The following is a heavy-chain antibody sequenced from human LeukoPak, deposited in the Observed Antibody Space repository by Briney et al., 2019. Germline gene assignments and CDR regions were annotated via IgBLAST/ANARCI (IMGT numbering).Heavy chain of an antibody. Sequence: GGYLRLSCAASGFTVSSNYMSWVRQAPGKGLEWVSVIYIGGSTYSEDSVKGRFTISRDNSKNTLYLQMNSLRAEDTAVYYCARGYCSGGSCYTLWFDPWGQGTLVTVSS. CDR3: ARGYCSGGSCYTLWFDP. J-gene: IGHJ5*02. CDR1: GFTVSSNY. V-gene: IGHV3-53*01. D-gene: IGHD2-15*01. CDR2: IYIGGST.